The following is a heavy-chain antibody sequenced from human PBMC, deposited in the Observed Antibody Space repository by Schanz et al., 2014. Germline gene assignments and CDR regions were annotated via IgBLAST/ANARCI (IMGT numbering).Heavy chain of an antibody. D-gene: IGHD2-2*01. CDR3: ARGRRGDCRRTSCTYYFDY. CDR1: GFTFGAYT. CDR2: IASGGSHT. J-gene: IGHJ4*02. V-gene: IGHV3-21*01. Sequence: EVQLVESGGGLVKPGGSLRLSCVTSGFTFGAYTMNWVRQAPGKGLEWVSTIASGGSHTFYADSVTGRFTISGDNSKNTLFLQMNSLRAGDTAVYYCARGRRGDCRRTSCTYYFDYWGQGTLVTVSS.